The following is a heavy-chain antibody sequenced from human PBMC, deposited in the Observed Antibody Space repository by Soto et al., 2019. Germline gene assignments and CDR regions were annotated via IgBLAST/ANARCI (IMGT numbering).Heavy chain of an antibody. J-gene: IGHJ6*02. D-gene: IGHD2-2*01. CDR1: GYSFTSYW. CDR3: ARLPIVVVPAARAPLQYYYGMDV. V-gene: IGHV5-51*01. Sequence: PGESLKISCKGSGYSFTSYWIGWVRQMPGKGLEWMGIIYPGDSDTRYSPSFQGQVTISADKSISTAYLQWSSLKASDTAMYYCARLPIVVVPAARAPLQYYYGMDVWGQGTTVTVSS. CDR2: IYPGDSDT.